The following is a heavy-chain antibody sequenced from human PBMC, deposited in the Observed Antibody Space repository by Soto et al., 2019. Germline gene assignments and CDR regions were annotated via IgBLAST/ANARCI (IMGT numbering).Heavy chain of an antibody. V-gene: IGHV3-30*18. CDR3: AKGSPSYYGSGSYGYFDY. D-gene: IGHD3-10*01. CDR1: GFTFSSYG. CDR2: ISYDGSNK. J-gene: IGHJ4*02. Sequence: GGSLRLSCAASGFTFSSYGMHWVRQAPGKGLEWVAVISYDGSNKYYADSVKGRFTISRDNSKNTLYLQVNSLRAEDTAVYYCAKGSPSYYGSGSYGYFDYWGQGTLVTVSS.